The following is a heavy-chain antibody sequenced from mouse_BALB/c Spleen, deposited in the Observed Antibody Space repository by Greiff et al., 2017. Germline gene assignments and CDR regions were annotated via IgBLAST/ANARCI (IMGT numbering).Heavy chain of an antibody. CDR1: GFTFSDYY. Sequence: EVQRVESGGGLVKPGGSLKLSCAASGFTFSDYYMYWVRQTPEKRLEWVATISDGGSYTYYPDSVKGRFTISRDNAKNNLYLQMSSLKSEDTAMYYCARDPYGRGAMDYWGQGTSVTVSS. CDR3: ARDPYGRGAMDY. D-gene: IGHD1-1*01. J-gene: IGHJ4*01. V-gene: IGHV5-4*02. CDR2: ISDGGSYT.